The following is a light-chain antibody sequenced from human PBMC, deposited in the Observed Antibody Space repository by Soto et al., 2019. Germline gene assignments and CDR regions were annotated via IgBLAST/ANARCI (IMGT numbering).Light chain of an antibody. V-gene: IGKV1-33*01. CDR3: QQYDNLPRFT. CDR1: QDISNY. CDR2: DAS. J-gene: IGKJ3*01. Sequence: DIQMTQSPSSLSASVGDRVTITCQASQDISNYLNWYQQKPGKAPKLLIYDASNLETGVPSRFSGSESGTDFTFPISSLQPEDIPTYYCQQYDNLPRFTFGPGTKVISN.